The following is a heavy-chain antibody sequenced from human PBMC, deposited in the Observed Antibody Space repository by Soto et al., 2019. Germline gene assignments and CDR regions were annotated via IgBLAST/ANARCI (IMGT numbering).Heavy chain of an antibody. J-gene: IGHJ5*02. V-gene: IGHV4-39*01. CDR2: IFYSGST. CDR3: ARQPTTGDTDLWFDP. D-gene: IGHD2-21*01. Sequence: QLQLLESGPGLVKASETLSLTCSVSGGSISTSRSYWAWIRQPPGKGLERLANIFYSGSTFYNPSLASRVSVSVDTAKNEFALKLRSVTAADTAVYYCARQPTTGDTDLWFDPWGQGALVTVSS. CDR1: GGSISTSRSY.